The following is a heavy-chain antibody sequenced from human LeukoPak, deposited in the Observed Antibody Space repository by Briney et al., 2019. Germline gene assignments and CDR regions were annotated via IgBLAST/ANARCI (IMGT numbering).Heavy chain of an antibody. V-gene: IGHV3-43*02. CDR1: GFTFGDYA. Sequence: GGSLRLSCAASGFTFGDYAMHWVRQAPGKGLEWVSLIRADGGRTYYADSVNGRFTISRDNSKNSLYLQMNSLRTDDTALYYCATWAFYHGLNVWGQGSTVTVSS. D-gene: IGHD2/OR15-2a*01. J-gene: IGHJ6*02. CDR3: ATWAFYHGLNV. CDR2: IRADGGRT.